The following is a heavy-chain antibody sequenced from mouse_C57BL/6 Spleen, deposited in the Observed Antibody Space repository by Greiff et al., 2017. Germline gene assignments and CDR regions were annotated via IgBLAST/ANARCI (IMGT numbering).Heavy chain of an antibody. CDR2: INPGSGGT. Sequence: VKLQESGAELVRPGTSVKVSCKASGYAFTNYLIEWVKQRPGQGLEWIGVINPGSGGTNYNEKFKGKATLTADKSSSTAYMQLSSLTSEDSAVYFCARSYDGYFDYWGQGTTLTVSS. CDR1: GYAFTNYL. D-gene: IGHD2-3*01. CDR3: ARSYDGYFDY. V-gene: IGHV1-54*01. J-gene: IGHJ2*01.